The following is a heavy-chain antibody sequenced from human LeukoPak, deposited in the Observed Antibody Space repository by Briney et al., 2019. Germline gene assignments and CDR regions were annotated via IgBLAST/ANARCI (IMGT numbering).Heavy chain of an antibody. CDR1: GYTFTGYY. Sequence: ASVKVSCKASGYTFTGYYIHWVRQAPGQGLEWMGWINPNTGGTKYAQRFQDRVTMTRDTSISTAYMEVSRLRYDDTAVYYCARPLRVTMIRGAAFRASSDFDPWGQGTLVTVSS. CDR2: INPNTGGT. CDR3: ARPLRVTMIRGAAFRASSDFDP. J-gene: IGHJ5*02. D-gene: IGHD3-10*01. V-gene: IGHV1-2*02.